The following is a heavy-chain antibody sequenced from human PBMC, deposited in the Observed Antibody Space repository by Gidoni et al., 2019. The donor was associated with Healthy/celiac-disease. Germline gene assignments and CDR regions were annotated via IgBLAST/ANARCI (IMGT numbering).Heavy chain of an antibody. CDR1: GFPFDDYA. Sequence: EVQLVESGGGLVQPGRSLRLSCAAPGFPFDDYAMHWVRQAPGKGLEWVSGISWNSGSIGYADSVKGRFTISRDNAKNSLYLQMNSLRAEDTALYYCAKVGFVGWGQGTLVTVSS. D-gene: IGHD2-2*03. CDR3: AKVGFVG. J-gene: IGHJ4*02. CDR2: ISWNSGSI. V-gene: IGHV3-9*01.